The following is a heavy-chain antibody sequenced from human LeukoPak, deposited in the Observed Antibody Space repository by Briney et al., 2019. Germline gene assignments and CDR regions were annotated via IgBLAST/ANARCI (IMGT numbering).Heavy chain of an antibody. V-gene: IGHV4-39*01. CDR1: GGSISSSSYY. CDR3: ARHRGWAYYYYYMDV. J-gene: IGHJ6*03. D-gene: IGHD3-16*01. CDR2: IYYSGST. Sequence: PSETLSLTCTVSGGSISSSSYYCGWIRQPPGKGLEWIGSIYYSGSTYYNPSLKSRVTISVDTSKNQFSLKLSSVTAADTAVYYCARHRGWAYYYYYMDVWGKGTTVTISS.